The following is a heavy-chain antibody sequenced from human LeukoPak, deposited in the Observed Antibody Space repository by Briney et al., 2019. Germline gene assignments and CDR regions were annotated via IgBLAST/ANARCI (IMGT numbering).Heavy chain of an antibody. V-gene: IGHV3-48*02. CDR2: ISSSSSTI. D-gene: IGHD6-19*01. CDR1: GFTFSSYS. CDR3: AGIAVAGTEAFDI. Sequence: GGSLRLSCAASGFTFSSYSMNWVRQAPGKGLEWVSYISSSSSTIYYADSVKGRFTISRDNAKNSLYLQMNSLRDEDTAVYYCAGIAVAGTEAFDIWGQGTMVTVFS. J-gene: IGHJ3*02.